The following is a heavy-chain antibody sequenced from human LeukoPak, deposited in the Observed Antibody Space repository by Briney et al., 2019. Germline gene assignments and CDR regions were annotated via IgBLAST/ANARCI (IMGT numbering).Heavy chain of an antibody. CDR2: IDGGGVNT. J-gene: IGHJ4*02. D-gene: IGHD6-25*01. CDR1: GFTFSSNS. V-gene: IGHV3-23*01. CDR3: AKRSARPKPFDC. Sequence: GGSLRLSCAASGFTFSSNSMNWVRQAPGKGLEWVSAIDGGGVNTLYADSVKGRFTISRDNSKNTVYLQMNSLSAEDTAIYYCAKRSARPKPFDCWGQGTLVTVSS.